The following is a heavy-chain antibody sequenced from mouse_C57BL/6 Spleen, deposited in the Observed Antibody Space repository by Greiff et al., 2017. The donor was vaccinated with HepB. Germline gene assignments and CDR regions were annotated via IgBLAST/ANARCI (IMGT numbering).Heavy chain of an antibody. CDR1: GYTFTSYW. Sequence: EVQLQQSGTVLARPGASVKMSCKTSGYTFTSYWMHWVKQRPGQGLEWIGAIYPGNSDTSYNQKFKGKAKLTAVTSASTAYMELSSLTDEDSAVYYCTRLYYYGSSYFDYWGQSTTLTVSS. V-gene: IGHV1-5*01. J-gene: IGHJ2*01. CDR3: TRLYYYGSSYFDY. D-gene: IGHD1-1*01. CDR2: IYPGNSDT.